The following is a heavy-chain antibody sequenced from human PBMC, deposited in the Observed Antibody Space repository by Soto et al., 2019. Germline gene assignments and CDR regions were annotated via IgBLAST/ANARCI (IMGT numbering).Heavy chain of an antibody. Sequence: SETLSLTRTVSGGSINSYYWSWIRQPPGKGLEWIGYIYYSGITDYNPSLKSRVTISVDTSKSQFSLKLSSVTAADTAVYYCARGGGVYYFDYWGQGTLVTVSS. CDR2: IYYSGIT. D-gene: IGHD2-8*02. CDR1: GGSINSYY. J-gene: IGHJ4*02. V-gene: IGHV4-59*01. CDR3: ARGGGVYYFDY.